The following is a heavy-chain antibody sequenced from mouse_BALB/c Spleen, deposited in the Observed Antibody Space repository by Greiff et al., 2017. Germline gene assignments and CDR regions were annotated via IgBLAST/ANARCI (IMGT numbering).Heavy chain of an antibody. CDR1: GFTFSSFG. CDR3: ARFYYGPYYFDY. CDR2: ISSGSSTI. V-gene: IGHV5-17*02. Sequence: EVNVVESGGGLVQPGGSRKLSCAASGFTFSSFGMHWVRQAPEKGLEWVAYISSGSSTIYYADTVKGRFTISRDNPKNTLFLQMTSLRSEDTAMYYCARFYYGPYYFDYWGQGTTLTVSS. D-gene: IGHD1-2*01. J-gene: IGHJ2*01.